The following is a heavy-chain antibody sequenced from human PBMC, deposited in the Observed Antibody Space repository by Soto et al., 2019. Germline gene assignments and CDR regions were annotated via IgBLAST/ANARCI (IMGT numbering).Heavy chain of an antibody. CDR3: ARVRRGFDYDRSGYYYGMDV. CDR2: INPSGGST. Sequence: ASVKVSCKASGYTFTSYYMHWVRQAPGQGLEWMGIINPSGGSTSYAQKFQGRVTMTRDTSTSTVYMELSSLRSEDTAVYYCARVRRGFDYDRSGYYYGMDVWGQGTTVTVSS. CDR1: GYTFTSYY. J-gene: IGHJ6*02. D-gene: IGHD3-22*01. V-gene: IGHV1-46*01.